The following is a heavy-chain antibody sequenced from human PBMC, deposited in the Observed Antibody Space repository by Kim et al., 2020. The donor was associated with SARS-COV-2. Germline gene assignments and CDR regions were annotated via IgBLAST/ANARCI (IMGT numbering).Heavy chain of an antibody. Sequence: SVKVSCKASGGTFSSYAISWVRQAPGQGLEWMGGIIPIFGTANYAQKFQGRVTITADESTSTAYMELSSLRSEDTAVYYCASASVGEYYYYYYGMDVWGQGTTGTVSS. D-gene: IGHD3-10*01. J-gene: IGHJ6*02. V-gene: IGHV1-69*13. CDR1: GGTFSSYA. CDR3: ASASVGEYYYYYYGMDV. CDR2: IIPIFGTA.